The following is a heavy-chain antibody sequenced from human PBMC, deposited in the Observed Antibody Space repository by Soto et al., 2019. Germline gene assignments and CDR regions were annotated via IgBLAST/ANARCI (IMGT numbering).Heavy chain of an antibody. D-gene: IGHD6-25*01. CDR3: ARDREGDGYNFDY. V-gene: IGHV3-48*01. CDR2: ISSSSSTI. CDR1: GFTFSSYS. J-gene: IGHJ4*02. Sequence: EVQLVESGGGLVQPGGSLRLSCAASGFTFSSYSMNWVRQAPGKGLEWVSYISSSSSTIHYADSVKGRFTISRDNAKKSLYLQMNSLRADDTAVYYCARDREGDGYNFDYWGQGTLVTVSS.